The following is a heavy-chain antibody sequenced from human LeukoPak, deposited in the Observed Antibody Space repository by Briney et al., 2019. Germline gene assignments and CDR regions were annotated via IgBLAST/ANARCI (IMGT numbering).Heavy chain of an antibody. D-gene: IGHD3-22*01. Sequence: PGGSLRLSCAASGFTFSSYAMSWVRQAPGKGLEWVSAISGSGGSTYYADSVKGRFTISRDNSKNTLYLQMNSLRAEDTAVYYCAKDQDYYDSSGSLDYWGQGTLVTVSS. CDR2: ISGSGGST. CDR1: GFTFSSYA. CDR3: AKDQDYYDSSGSLDY. V-gene: IGHV3-23*01. J-gene: IGHJ4*02.